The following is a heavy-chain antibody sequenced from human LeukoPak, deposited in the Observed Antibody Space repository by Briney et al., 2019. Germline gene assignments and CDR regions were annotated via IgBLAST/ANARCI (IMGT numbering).Heavy chain of an antibody. CDR3: ARGPPQWLEHYFDY. CDR1: GGSISSGGYY. CDR2: IYYSGST. V-gene: IGHV4-31*03. Sequence: PSETLSLTCTVSGGSISSGGYYWSWIRQHPGKGLKWIGYIYYSGSTYYNPSLKSRVTISVDTSKNQFSLKLSSVTAADTAVYYCARGPPQWLEHYFDYWGQGTLVTVSS. D-gene: IGHD6-19*01. J-gene: IGHJ4*02.